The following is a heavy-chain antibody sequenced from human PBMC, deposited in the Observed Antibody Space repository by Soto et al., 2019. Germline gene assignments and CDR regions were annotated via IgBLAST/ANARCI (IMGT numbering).Heavy chain of an antibody. CDR1: GFTFDDYA. Sequence: EVQLVESGGGLVQPGRSLRLSCAASGFTFDDYAMYWVRRLPGKGLEWVSSISWNGNIIGYADSVKGRFTISRDNAKNAMFLQLNSLRPEDTALYCCAKGGPDAFCGGGRCYFDSWGQGTLVTVSS. CDR2: ISWNGNII. CDR3: AKGGPDAFCGGGRCYFDS. D-gene: IGHD2-15*01. V-gene: IGHV3-9*01. J-gene: IGHJ4*02.